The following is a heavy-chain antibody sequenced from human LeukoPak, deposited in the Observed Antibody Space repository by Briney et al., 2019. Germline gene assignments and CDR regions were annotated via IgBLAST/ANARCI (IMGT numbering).Heavy chain of an antibody. CDR1: GFTFSSYS. CDR2: ISSSSSYI. V-gene: IGHV3-21*01. J-gene: IGHJ4*02. Sequence: PGGSLRLSCAASGFTFSSYSMNWVRQAPGKGLEWVSSISSSSSYIYYADSVKGRFTISRDNAKNSLYLQMNSLRAEDTAVYYCARDNRSTGGRRSFDYWGQGTLVTVSS. CDR3: ARDNRSTGGRRSFDY. D-gene: IGHD2-8*02.